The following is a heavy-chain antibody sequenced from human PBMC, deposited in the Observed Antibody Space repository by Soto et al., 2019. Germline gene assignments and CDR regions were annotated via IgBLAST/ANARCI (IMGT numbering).Heavy chain of an antibody. Sequence: SETLSLTCTGSGCSISSYYWSWIGQPPGKGLEGIGYIYYSGSTNYNPSLKSRVTISVDTSKNQFSLKLSYVTAADTAVSYCARASRVATVRFPYYFDYWGQGTLVTVSS. CDR3: ARASRVATVRFPYYFDY. V-gene: IGHV4-59*01. J-gene: IGHJ4*02. D-gene: IGHD5-12*01. CDR2: IYYSGST. CDR1: GCSISSYY.